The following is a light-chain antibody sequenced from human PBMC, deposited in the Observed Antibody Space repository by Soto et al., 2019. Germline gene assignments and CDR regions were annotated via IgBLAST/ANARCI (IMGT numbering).Light chain of an antibody. Sequence: DIQMTQSPSTLSASVGDRVTITCRASQSISSWLAWYQQKPGKAPKLLIYKASSLESGVPSRFSGSGSGTEFTRTISSLQPDDCATYYCQQYNSGGFTFGPGTKVDIK. V-gene: IGKV1-5*03. CDR2: KAS. CDR1: QSISSW. J-gene: IGKJ3*01. CDR3: QQYNSGGFT.